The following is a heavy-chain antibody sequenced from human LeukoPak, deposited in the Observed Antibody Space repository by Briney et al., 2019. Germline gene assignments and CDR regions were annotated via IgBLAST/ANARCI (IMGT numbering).Heavy chain of an antibody. J-gene: IGHJ4*02. CDR3: AKEGYSSSDPFDY. CDR1: GFTFSSYG. CDR2: IRYDGSNK. V-gene: IGHV3-30*02. Sequence: PGGSLRLSCAASGFTFSSYGMHWVRQAPGKGLEWVAFIRYDGSNKYYADSVKGRFTISRDNSKNTLYLQMNSLRAEDTAVYYCAKEGYSSSDPFDYWGQGTLVTVSS. D-gene: IGHD6-6*01.